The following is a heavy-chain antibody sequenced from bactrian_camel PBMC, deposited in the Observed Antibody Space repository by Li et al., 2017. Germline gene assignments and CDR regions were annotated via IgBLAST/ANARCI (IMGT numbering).Heavy chain of an antibody. J-gene: IGHJ6*01. CDR1: GDTIGRYC. Sequence: HVQLVESGGGSVQVGGSLRLSCVASGDTIGRYCMSWFRQIPDKEREGVAGIESDGSTSYADSVKGRFTVSQDSAKNILYLQMHSLKPEDTAMYYCAARSVGWCPLFEHWLGKRAYTPAGYFANWGQGTQVTVS. CDR3: AARSVGWCPLFEHWLGKRAYTPAGYFAN. CDR2: IESDGST. V-gene: IGHV3S55*01. D-gene: IGHD1*01.